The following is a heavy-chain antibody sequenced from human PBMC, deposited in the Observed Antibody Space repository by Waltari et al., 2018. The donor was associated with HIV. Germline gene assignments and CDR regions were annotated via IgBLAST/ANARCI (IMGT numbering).Heavy chain of an antibody. V-gene: IGHV3-49*03. Sequence: EVQLVESGGGLVQPGRSLRLSCTASGFTFGNYAMSWFRQAPGKGLEWISFIRSKAYGGTTEYAGSVKGRFTISRDDSKSIAYLQMNSLKTEDTAGYYCTRDLKGQGGYWGQGTLVTVSS. CDR2: IRSKAYGGTT. J-gene: IGHJ4*02. D-gene: IGHD3-16*01. CDR3: TRDLKGQGGY. CDR1: GFTFGNYA.